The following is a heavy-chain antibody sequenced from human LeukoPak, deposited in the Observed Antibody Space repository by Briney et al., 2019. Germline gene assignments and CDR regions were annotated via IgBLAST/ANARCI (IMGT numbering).Heavy chain of an antibody. CDR1: GGSISSGDYY. Sequence: SQTLSLTCTVSGGSISSGDYYWSWIRQPPGKGLEWIGYIYYSGSTYYNPSLKSRVTISVDTSKNQFSLKLSSVTAADTAVYYCARGLGVGVGYTNRFDPWGQGTLVTVSS. CDR2: IYYSGST. D-gene: IGHD2-8*01. J-gene: IGHJ5*02. CDR3: ARGLGVGVGYTNRFDP. V-gene: IGHV4-30-4*01.